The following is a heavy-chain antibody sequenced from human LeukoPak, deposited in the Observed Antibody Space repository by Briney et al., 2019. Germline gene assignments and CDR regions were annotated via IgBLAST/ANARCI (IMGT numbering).Heavy chain of an antibody. CDR2: IYYSGST. CDR1: GGSISSSSYY. J-gene: IGHJ4*02. CDR3: ARGSTVVNGGYFDY. V-gene: IGHV4-39*07. D-gene: IGHD4-23*01. Sequence: SETLSLTCTVSGGSISSSSYYWGWIRQPPGKGLEWIGSIYYSGSTYYNPSLKSRVIISVDTSKNQFSLKLSSVTAADTAVYYCARGSTVVNGGYFDYWGQGTLVTVSS.